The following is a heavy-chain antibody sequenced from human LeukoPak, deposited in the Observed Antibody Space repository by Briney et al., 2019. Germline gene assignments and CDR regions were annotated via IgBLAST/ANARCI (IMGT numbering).Heavy chain of an antibody. V-gene: IGHV3-30-3*01. CDR1: GFTFSSYA. CDR2: ISYDGSNK. J-gene: IGHJ6*02. Sequence: GRSLRLSCAASGFTFSSYAMHWVRQAPGKGLEWVAVISYDGSNKYYADSVKGRFTISRDNSKNTLYLQMNSLRAEDTAVYYCARDVEIVVVPAADGMDVWGQGTTVTVSS. D-gene: IGHD2-2*01. CDR3: ARDVEIVVVPAADGMDV.